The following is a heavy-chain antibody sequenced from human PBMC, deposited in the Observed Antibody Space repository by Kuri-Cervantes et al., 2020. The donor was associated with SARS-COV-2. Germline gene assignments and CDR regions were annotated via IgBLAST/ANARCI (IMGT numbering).Heavy chain of an antibody. D-gene: IGHD6-6*01. CDR1: GFTFSSYA. V-gene: IGHV3-23*01. CDR3: ARDAHSTSGGY. CDR2: ISGSGGST. J-gene: IGHJ4*02. Sequence: GESLKISCAASGFTFSSYAMSWVRQAPGKGLEWVSAISGSGGSTYYADSVKGRFTISRDNAKNSLYLQMNSLRAEDTAVYYCARDAHSTSGGYWGQGTLVTVSS.